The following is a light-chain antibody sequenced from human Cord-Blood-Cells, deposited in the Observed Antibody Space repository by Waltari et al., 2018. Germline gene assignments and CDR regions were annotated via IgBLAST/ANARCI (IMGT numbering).Light chain of an antibody. J-gene: IGKJ4*01. V-gene: IGKV2-28*01. CDR2: LGS. CDR3: MQALQTPLT. CDR1: QSLLHSNGYNY. Sequence: DIVMTQSPLSLPVTPGEPASISCRSSQSLLHSNGYNYLDWYLQKPGQSPQLLIYLGSTRASGVPDRFSGSGSGTDFTLKISRVEAEEVGVYYCMQALQTPLTFGVGTKLEIK.